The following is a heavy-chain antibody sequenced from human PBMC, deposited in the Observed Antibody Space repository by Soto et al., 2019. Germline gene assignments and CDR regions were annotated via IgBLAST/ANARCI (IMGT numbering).Heavy chain of an antibody. CDR2: IYWDDDK. CDR3: AHRPITMVRGGNWFDP. CDR1: GFSLSTSGVG. D-gene: IGHD3-10*01. J-gene: IGHJ5*02. V-gene: IGHV2-5*02. Sequence: QITLKESGPTLVKPTQTLTLTCTFSGFSLSTSGVGVGWIRQPPGKALEWLALIYWDDDKRYSPSLKSRLTITMDTSKNQVVLTMTNMDPVDTATYYCAHRPITMVRGGNWFDPWGQGTLVTVSS.